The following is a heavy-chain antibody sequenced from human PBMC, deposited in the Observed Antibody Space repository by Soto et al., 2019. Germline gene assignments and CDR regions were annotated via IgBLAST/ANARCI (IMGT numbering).Heavy chain of an antibody. CDR2: IIPIFGTA. Sequence: SVKVSCKAAGGTFSSYAISWVRQAPGQGLEWMGGIIPIFGTANYAQKFQGRVTITADESTSTAYMELSSLRSEDTAVYYCARRVDNWKNYFDYWGQGGLVTVSS. CDR1: GGTFSSYA. CDR3: ARRVDNWKNYFDY. D-gene: IGHD1-20*01. J-gene: IGHJ4*02. V-gene: IGHV1-69*13.